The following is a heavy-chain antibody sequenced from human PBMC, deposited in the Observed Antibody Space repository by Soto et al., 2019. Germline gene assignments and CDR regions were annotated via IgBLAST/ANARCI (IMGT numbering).Heavy chain of an antibody. CDR3: SRDYYGSGGYYPTDYYYYGMDV. V-gene: IGHV1-3*01. CDR2: INAGNGNT. CDR1: GYTFTSYA. D-gene: IGHD3-10*01. Sequence: QVQLVQSGAEVKKPGASVKVSCKASGYTFTSYAMHWVRQAPGQRLEWMGWINAGNGNTKYSQKFQGRVTITRDTSASTSYMELSSLRSEDTAVYYCSRDYYGSGGYYPTDYYYYGMDVWGQGTTVTVSS. J-gene: IGHJ6*02.